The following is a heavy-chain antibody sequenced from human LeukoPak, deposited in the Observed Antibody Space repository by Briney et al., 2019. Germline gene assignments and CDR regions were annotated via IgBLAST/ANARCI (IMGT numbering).Heavy chain of an antibody. CDR1: GFTFXSYG. Sequence: PXXSLRLSCAASGFTFXSYGMHWVRQAPGKGLEWVAVIWYDGSNKYYADSVKGRFTISRDNSKNTLYLQMNSLRAEDTAVYYCARVSGRIAAPDYWGQGTLVTVSS. CDR2: IWYDGSNK. V-gene: IGHV3-33*01. J-gene: IGHJ4*02. CDR3: ARVSGRIAAPDY. D-gene: IGHD6-6*01.